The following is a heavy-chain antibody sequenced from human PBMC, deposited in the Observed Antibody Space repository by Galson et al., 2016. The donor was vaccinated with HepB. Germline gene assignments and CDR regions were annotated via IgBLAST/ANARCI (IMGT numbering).Heavy chain of an antibody. CDR1: GSTFSSYG. CDR3: AKDKWVGSGWSWYYFDY. D-gene: IGHD6-19*01. J-gene: IGHJ4*02. CDR2: ISYDGSNK. Sequence: SLRLSCAASGSTFSSYGMHWVRQAPGKGLEWVAVISYDGSNKYYADSVKGRFTISRDNSKNTLYLQMNSLRAEDTAVYYCAKDKWVGSGWSWYYFDYWGQGTLVTVSS. V-gene: IGHV3-30*18.